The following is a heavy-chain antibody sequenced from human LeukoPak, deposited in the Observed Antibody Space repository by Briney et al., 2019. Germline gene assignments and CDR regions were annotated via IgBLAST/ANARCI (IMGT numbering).Heavy chain of an antibody. D-gene: IGHD3-3*01. Sequence: PSETLSLTCAVYGGSFIGYYWSSIRQPPGKGLEWIGEINHSGGANYNPSLKSRVTISADTSKSQFSLKLGSVTAADTAVYYCARVPLRFLEPFDYWGQGTLVTVSS. V-gene: IGHV4-34*01. J-gene: IGHJ4*02. CDR1: GGSFIGYY. CDR3: ARVPLRFLEPFDY. CDR2: INHSGGA.